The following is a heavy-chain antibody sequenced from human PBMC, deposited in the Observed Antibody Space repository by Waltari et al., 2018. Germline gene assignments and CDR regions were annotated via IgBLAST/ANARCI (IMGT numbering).Heavy chain of an antibody. D-gene: IGHD5-12*01. CDR3: ARGGYSGYVLDY. CDR2: IIPIFGTA. J-gene: IGHJ4*02. CDR1: GGTFSSYP. V-gene: IGHV1-69*05. Sequence: QVQLVQSGAEVTKPGSSVKVSCKASGGTFSSYPISWVGQAPGQGLEGMGGIIPIFGTANYAQKFQGRVTITTDESTSTAYMELSSLRSEDTAVYYCARGGYSGYVLDYWGQGTLVTVSS.